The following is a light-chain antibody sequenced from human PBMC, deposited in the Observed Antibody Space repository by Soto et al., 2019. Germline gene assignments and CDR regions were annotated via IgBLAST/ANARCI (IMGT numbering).Light chain of an antibody. CDR3: QQSNSFPLT. V-gene: IGKV1-12*01. CDR1: RGISSW. Sequence: DIQMTQSPSSVSASVGDTVTITCRASRGISSWLAWYQQKPGKAPKVLIYAASNLQSGVPSRFSGSGSGTDFTLTISSLQPEDFATYYCQQSNSFPLTVGGGTKVDI. CDR2: AAS. J-gene: IGKJ4*01.